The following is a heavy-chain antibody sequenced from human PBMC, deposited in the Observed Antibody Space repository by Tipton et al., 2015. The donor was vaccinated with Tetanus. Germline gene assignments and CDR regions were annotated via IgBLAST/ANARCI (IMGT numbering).Heavy chain of an antibody. CDR1: GGSISGPNW. V-gene: IGHV4-4*01. CDR2: IYYSGTT. CDR3: ARTPDYYYGMDV. Sequence: TLSLTCAVTGGSISGPNWWSWVRQAPGKGLEWIGEIYYSGTTNYNPSLESRVTISTDKSKNQVSLRLNSVTAADTAVYFCARTPDYYYGMDVWGQGTTVTVSS. J-gene: IGHJ6*02.